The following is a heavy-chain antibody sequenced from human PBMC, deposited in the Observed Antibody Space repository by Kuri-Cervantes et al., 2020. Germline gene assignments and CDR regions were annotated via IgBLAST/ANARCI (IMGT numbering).Heavy chain of an antibody. CDR2: ISSSGSTI. V-gene: IGHV3-11*04. CDR1: GFTFSDYY. Sequence: GGSLRLSCAASGFTFSDYYMSWIRQAPGKGLEWVSYISSSGSTIYYADSVKGRFTISRDNAKNTLYLQMNSLRAEDTAVYYCAKENPHQLLYGLGWLHPPPNYYYYGMDVWGQGTTVTVSS. D-gene: IGHD2-2*02. J-gene: IGHJ6*02. CDR3: AKENPHQLLYGLGWLHPPPNYYYYGMDV.